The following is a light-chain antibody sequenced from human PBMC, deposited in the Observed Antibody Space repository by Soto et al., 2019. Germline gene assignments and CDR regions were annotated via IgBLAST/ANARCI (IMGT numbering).Light chain of an antibody. CDR1: QTVSSSY. J-gene: IGKJ1*01. Sequence: EIVLTQSPGTLSLSPGERATLSCRASQTVSSSYVAWYQQKPGQAPRLLMYGTSTRATGIPDRFSGSGSGTDSTLTINGLEPEDFAVYYCHLYGGSPTWTFGQGTKVENK. V-gene: IGKV3-20*01. CDR3: HLYGGSPTWT. CDR2: GTS.